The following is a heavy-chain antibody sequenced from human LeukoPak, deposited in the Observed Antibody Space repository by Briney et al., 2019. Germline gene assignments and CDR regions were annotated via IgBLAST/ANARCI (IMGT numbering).Heavy chain of an antibody. CDR2: FDPEDGET. Sequence: GASVKVSCKVSGYTLTELSMHWVRQAPGKGLEWMGGFDPEDGETIYAQKFQGRVTMTEDTSTDTAYMELSSLRSEDTAVYYCATVFYGSGRCCALDIWGQGTMVTVSS. CDR1: GYTLTELS. V-gene: IGHV1-24*01. CDR3: ATVFYGSGRCCALDI. J-gene: IGHJ3*02. D-gene: IGHD3-10*01.